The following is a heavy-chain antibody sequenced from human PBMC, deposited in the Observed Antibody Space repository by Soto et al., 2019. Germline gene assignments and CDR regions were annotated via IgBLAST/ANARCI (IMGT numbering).Heavy chain of an antibody. J-gene: IGHJ4*02. D-gene: IGHD3-3*01. V-gene: IGHV3-30*04. CDR2: ISNDERQK. CDR1: GFTFNNYA. CDR3: ARELGSIFDVDC. Sequence: QVQLVESGGGVVQSGTSLRLSCAASGFTFNNYAMHWVRQAPGKGLDWVAVISNDERQKYYADSVKGRFTISRDNSQNVLYLQMNSLRAEDTALYYCARELGSIFDVDCWGQGTLVTVSS.